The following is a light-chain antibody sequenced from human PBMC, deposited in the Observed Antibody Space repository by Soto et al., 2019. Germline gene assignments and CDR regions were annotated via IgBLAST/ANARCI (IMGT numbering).Light chain of an antibody. CDR3: GTWDSSLTTFV. V-gene: IGLV1-51*02. J-gene: IGLJ1*01. CDR1: SSNIGKYY. Sequence: QSVLTQPPSVSAAPGQKVTMSCSGSSSNIGKYYVSWHQQLPGTAPKLLIYENDKRPSWIPDRFSGSKSGTSATLGITGLQTGDEADYYCGTWDSSLTTFVFGTGTKVTVL. CDR2: END.